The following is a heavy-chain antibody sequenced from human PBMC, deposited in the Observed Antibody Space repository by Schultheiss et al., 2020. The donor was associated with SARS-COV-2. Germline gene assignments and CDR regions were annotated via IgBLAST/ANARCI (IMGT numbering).Heavy chain of an antibody. Sequence: GESLKISCAASGFTFSSYGMHWVRQAPGKGLEWVAVISYDGSNKYYADSVKGRFTISRDNSKNTLYLQMNSLRAEDTAVYYCAKETGLNGFDYWGQGTLVTVSS. CDR1: GFTFSSYG. J-gene: IGHJ4*02. D-gene: IGHD2-8*01. CDR3: AKETGLNGFDY. V-gene: IGHV3-30*18. CDR2: ISYDGSNK.